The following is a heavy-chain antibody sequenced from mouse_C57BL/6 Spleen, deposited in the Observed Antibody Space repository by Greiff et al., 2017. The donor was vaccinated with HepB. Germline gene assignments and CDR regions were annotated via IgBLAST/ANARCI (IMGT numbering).Heavy chain of an antibody. D-gene: IGHD1-1*01. CDR1: GYAFSSYW. V-gene: IGHV1-80*01. CDR2: IYPGDGDT. J-gene: IGHJ2*01. Sequence: VQLQQSGAELVKPGASVKISCKASGYAFSSYWMNWVKQRPGKGLEWIGQIYPGDGDTNYNGKFKGKATLTADKSSSTAYMQLSSLTSEDSAVYFCARGGAYYYGSSYSYYFDYWGQGTTLTVSS. CDR3: ARGGAYYYGSSYSYYFDY.